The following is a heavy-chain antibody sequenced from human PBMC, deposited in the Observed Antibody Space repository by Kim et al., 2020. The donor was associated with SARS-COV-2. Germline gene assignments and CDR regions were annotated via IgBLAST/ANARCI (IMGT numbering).Heavy chain of an antibody. D-gene: IGHD3-22*01. CDR3: ARGRKGITMIVVVQTYYYYGRDV. Sequence: SETLSLTCAVYGGSFSGYYWSWIRQPPGKGLEWIGEINHSGSTNYNPSLKSRVTISVDTSKNQFSLKLSSVTAADTAVYYCARGRKGITMIVVVQTYYYYGRDVWGQGTTVTVSS. J-gene: IGHJ6*02. V-gene: IGHV4-34*01. CDR2: INHSGST. CDR1: GGSFSGYY.